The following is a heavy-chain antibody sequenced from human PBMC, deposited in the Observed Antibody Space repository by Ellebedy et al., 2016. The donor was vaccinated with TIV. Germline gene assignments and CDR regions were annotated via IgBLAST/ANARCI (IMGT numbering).Heavy chain of an antibody. Sequence: GESLKISCAASGFTFSSYSMNWVRQAPGKGLEWVSYIRSSSSTIYYADSVKGRFTISRDNAKNSLYLQMNSLRAEDTAVYYCARDSGSYSNDFDYWGQGTLVTVS. CDR3: ARDSGSYSNDFDY. CDR2: IRSSSSTI. V-gene: IGHV3-48*04. D-gene: IGHD3-10*01. J-gene: IGHJ4*02. CDR1: GFTFSSYS.